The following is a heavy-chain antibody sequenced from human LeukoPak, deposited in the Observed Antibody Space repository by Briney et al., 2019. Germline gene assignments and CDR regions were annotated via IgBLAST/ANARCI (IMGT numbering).Heavy chain of an antibody. CDR3: AKRSDFDWLLDIDY. Sequence: GGSLRLSCAASGFTFSSYAMSWVRQAPGKGLEWVSAISGSGGSTYYADSVKGRFTISRDDSKNTLYLQMNSLRAEDTAVYYCAKRSDFDWLLDIDYWGQGTLVTVSS. CDR2: ISGSGGST. J-gene: IGHJ4*02. CDR1: GFTFSSYA. V-gene: IGHV3-23*01. D-gene: IGHD3-9*01.